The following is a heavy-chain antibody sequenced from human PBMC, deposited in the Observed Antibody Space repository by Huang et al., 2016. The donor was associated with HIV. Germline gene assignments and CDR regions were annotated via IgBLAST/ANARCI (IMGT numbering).Heavy chain of an antibody. V-gene: IGHV3-48*02. D-gene: IGHD3-3*01. CDR1: GFTFSNYS. CDR2: ISSSPGTI. Sequence: EVQLVESGGGLVQPGGSLRLSCAASGFTFSNYSMNWVRQAPGKGLEWVSYISSSPGTIYYADCVKGRFTISRDNAKNSLYLQMNSLRDEDTAVYYCARGIRYFGVVAYFDYWGQGTLVTVSS. CDR3: ARGIRYFGVVAYFDY. J-gene: IGHJ4*02.